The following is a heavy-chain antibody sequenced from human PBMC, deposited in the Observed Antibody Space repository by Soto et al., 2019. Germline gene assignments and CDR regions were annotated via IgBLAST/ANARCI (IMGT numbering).Heavy chain of an antibody. V-gene: IGHV1-3*01. CDR1: GYTFTSYA. CDR3: ARSHSSSTYYYMDV. J-gene: IGHJ6*03. D-gene: IGHD6-6*01. Sequence: ASVKVSCKASGYTFTSYAMHWVRQAPGQRLEWMGWINAGNGNTKYSQKFQGRVTITRDTSASTAYMELSSLRSEDTAVYYCARSHSSSTYYYMDVWGKGTTVTVSS. CDR2: INAGNGNT.